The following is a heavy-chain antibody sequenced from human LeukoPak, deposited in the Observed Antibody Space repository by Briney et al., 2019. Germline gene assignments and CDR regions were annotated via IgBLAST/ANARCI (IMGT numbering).Heavy chain of an antibody. D-gene: IGHD2-15*01. CDR2: ISSSGTTI. Sequence: RGSLRLSCAASGFTFSDYYMSWIRQAPGKGLEWVSYISSSGTTIYYADSVKGRFTISRDNAKNSLYLQMNSLRAEDTAVYYCAREPPNCSGGSCYTFDYWGQGTLVTVSS. V-gene: IGHV3-11*04. CDR1: GFTFSDYY. CDR3: AREPPNCSGGSCYTFDY. J-gene: IGHJ4*02.